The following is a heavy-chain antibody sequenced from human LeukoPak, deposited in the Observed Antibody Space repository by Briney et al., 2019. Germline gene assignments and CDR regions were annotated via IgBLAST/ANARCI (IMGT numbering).Heavy chain of an antibody. D-gene: IGHD3-3*01. Sequence: ASVKVSFKVSGYTLTELSMHWVRQAPGKGLEWMGGFDPEDGETIYAQKFQGRVTMTEHTSTDTAYMELSSLRSEDTAVYYCATLRYYDFWSGYVYWGQGTLVTVSS. V-gene: IGHV1-24*01. CDR2: FDPEDGET. CDR3: ATLRYYDFWSGYVY. J-gene: IGHJ4*02. CDR1: GYTLTELS.